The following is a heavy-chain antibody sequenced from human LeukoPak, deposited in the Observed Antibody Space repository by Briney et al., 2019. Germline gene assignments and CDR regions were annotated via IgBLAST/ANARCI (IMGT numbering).Heavy chain of an antibody. J-gene: IGHJ3*02. Sequence: PGGSLRLSCAASGFTFSSYAMSWVRQAPGKGLEWVSAISGSGGSTYYADSVKGRFTISRDNSKNTLYLQMNSLRAEDTAVYYCAKDAPPIAVAGISVFDIWGQGTMVTVSS. CDR2: ISGSGGST. CDR3: AKDAPPIAVAGISVFDI. CDR1: GFTFSSYA. D-gene: IGHD6-19*01. V-gene: IGHV3-23*01.